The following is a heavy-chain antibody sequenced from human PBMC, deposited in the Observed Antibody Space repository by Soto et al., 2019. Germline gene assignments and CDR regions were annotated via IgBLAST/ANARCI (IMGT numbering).Heavy chain of an antibody. CDR2: IYYSGST. V-gene: IGHV4-59*12. Sequence: PSETLSLTCTVSGGSISSYYWSWIRQPPGKGLEWIGYIYYSGSTNYNPSLKSRVTISVDTSKNQFSLKLSSVTAADTAVYYCARGGSMEYCSSTSCYSIWFDPWGQGTLVTVSS. CDR3: ARGGSMEYCSSTSCYSIWFDP. D-gene: IGHD2-2*02. J-gene: IGHJ5*02. CDR1: GGSISSYY.